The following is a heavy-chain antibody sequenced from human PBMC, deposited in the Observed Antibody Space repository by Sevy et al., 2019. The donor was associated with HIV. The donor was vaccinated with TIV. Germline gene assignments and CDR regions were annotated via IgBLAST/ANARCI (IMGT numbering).Heavy chain of an antibody. CDR3: AKDPRPSHRITTFGGVDYFEY. CDR2: IRYDESEQ. Sequence: GGSLRLSCAASGFTFSTYGMHWVRQAPGKGLEWVAFIRYDESEQYCADSVKGRCTISRDNSKSTLYLRLCSLRDEDTAVYYCAKDPRPSHRITTFGGVDYFEYWGQGTLVTVSS. CDR1: GFTFSTYG. V-gene: IGHV3-30*02. D-gene: IGHD3-3*01. J-gene: IGHJ4*02.